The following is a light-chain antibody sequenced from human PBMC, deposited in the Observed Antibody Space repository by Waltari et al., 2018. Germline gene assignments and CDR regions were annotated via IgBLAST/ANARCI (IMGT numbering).Light chain of an antibody. Sequence: DTQLTQSPSTLSASVGDRVTITCRASENINSWLAWFQQKPGKAPNLLIDKASTLESGVPSRFSGSGFGTEFTLTISSLQPNDFATYYCQQYNTFPRTFGQGTRVEI. CDR2: KAS. V-gene: IGKV1-5*03. CDR1: ENINSW. J-gene: IGKJ1*01. CDR3: QQYNTFPRT.